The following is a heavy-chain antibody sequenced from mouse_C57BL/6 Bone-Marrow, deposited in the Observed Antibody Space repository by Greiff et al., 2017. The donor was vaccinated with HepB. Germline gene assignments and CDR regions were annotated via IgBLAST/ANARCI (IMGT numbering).Heavy chain of an antibody. Sequence: QVQLQQPGAELVKPGASVKLSCKASGYTFTSYWMHWVKQRPGRGLEWIGRIDPNSGGTKYNEKFKSKATLTVDKPSSTAYMQLSSLTSEDSVVYYCARSLITTVVATGPFDYWGQGTTLTVSS. CDR2: IDPNSGGT. CDR1: GYTFTSYW. D-gene: IGHD1-1*01. CDR3: ARSLITTVVATGPFDY. J-gene: IGHJ2*01. V-gene: IGHV1-72*01.